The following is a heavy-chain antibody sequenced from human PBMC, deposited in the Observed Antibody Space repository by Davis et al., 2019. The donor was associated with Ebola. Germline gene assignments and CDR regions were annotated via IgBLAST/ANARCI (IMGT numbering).Heavy chain of an antibody. J-gene: IGHJ4*02. Sequence: GESLKISCVVSGFTFSGSAMTWVRQAPGKGLEWVSSISNTGDKTYYANSFKGRFTISRDNSKNTLYLEMISLRVEDAALYYCASGPRGSLEPYVYSDYGDGVFDFWGQGTPVTVSS. V-gene: IGHV3-23*01. CDR3: ASGPRGSLEPYVYSDYGDGVFDF. D-gene: IGHD4-11*01. CDR2: ISNTGDKT. CDR1: GFTFSGSA.